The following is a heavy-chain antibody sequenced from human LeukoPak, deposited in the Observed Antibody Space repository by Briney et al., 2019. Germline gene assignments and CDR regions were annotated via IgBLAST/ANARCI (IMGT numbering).Heavy chain of an antibody. J-gene: IGHJ5*02. Sequence: SETLSLTCSVSGGSISSGDYYWTWIRQPPGKGLEWIGYIYYSGSTYYNPSLKSRVIISVDTSKNQFSLKLSSMTAADTAVYFCARVHCSSTSCYRFDPWGQGTLVTVSS. CDR2: IYYSGST. V-gene: IGHV4-30-4*08. CDR1: GGSISSGDYY. D-gene: IGHD2-2*01. CDR3: ARVHCSSTSCYRFDP.